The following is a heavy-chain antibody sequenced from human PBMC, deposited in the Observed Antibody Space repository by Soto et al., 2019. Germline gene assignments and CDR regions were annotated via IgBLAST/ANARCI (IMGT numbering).Heavy chain of an antibody. Sequence: SVKVSCKASGGTFSSYAISWVRQAPGQGLEWMGGIIPIFGSTYYADSVKGRFTISRDNSKNTLYLQMNSLRAEDTAVYYCARLEILTGYYEGSDAFDIWGQGTMVTVSS. CDR3: ARLEILTGYYEGSDAFDI. J-gene: IGHJ3*02. D-gene: IGHD3-9*01. CDR2: IIPIFGST. CDR1: GGTFSSYA. V-gene: IGHV1-69*05.